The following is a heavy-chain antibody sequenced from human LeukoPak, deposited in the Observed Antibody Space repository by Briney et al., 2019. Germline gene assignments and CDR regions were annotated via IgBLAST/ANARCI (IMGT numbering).Heavy chain of an antibody. D-gene: IGHD6-19*01. CDR1: GYSFTRYW. CDR2: IYPCDSDT. J-gene: IGHJ4*02. Sequence: GESLKLPCKGSGYSFTRYWIGWVCQMPGKGLEWMGIIYPCDSDTRYSPSFQRQDTISADKSISTASLQCSSLKPPDTAMYYCARLTGYSSGWYYFDYWGQGTLDTVSS. CDR3: ARLTGYSSGWYYFDY. V-gene: IGHV5-51*01.